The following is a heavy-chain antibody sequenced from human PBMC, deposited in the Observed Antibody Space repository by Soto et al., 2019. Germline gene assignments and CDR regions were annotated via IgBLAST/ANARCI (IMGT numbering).Heavy chain of an antibody. CDR3: AKDIISKNRYSSPDH. CDR1: GFTFSSYG. D-gene: IGHD6-13*01. Sequence: QPGGSLSLSCAAYGFTFSSYGMHWVRQAPGKGLEWVAVISNDGSNKYYADSGNGRFTISSDNSKNTLYLQMNSLRAEDTAVYCCAKDIISKNRYSSPDHGGQGTLVTVPQ. J-gene: IGHJ5*02. V-gene: IGHV3-30*18. CDR2: ISNDGSNK.